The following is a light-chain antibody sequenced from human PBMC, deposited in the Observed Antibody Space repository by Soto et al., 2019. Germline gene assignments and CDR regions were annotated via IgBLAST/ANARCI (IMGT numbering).Light chain of an antibody. V-gene: IGKV3-15*01. CDR2: GAS. Sequence: EMVMKTAGATLSVSLGHGGRLTFRASQSVSTTVAWYHQKPGQAPRLLVYGASTRATGIPARFSGSGAGTDFTLTITSLQSEDFGVYFCQQYKDWPTTFGQGTKVDIK. CDR1: QSVSTT. J-gene: IGKJ1*01. CDR3: QQYKDWPTT.